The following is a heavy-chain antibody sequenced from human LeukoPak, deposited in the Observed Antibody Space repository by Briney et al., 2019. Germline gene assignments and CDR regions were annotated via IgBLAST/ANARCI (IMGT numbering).Heavy chain of an antibody. CDR2: IYYTGST. CDR3: ANLLHHYYYYMEV. CDR1: GGSISSRSYY. Sequence: SETLSLTCTVSGGSISSRSYYWGWIRQPPGKGREWMGSIYYTGSTFYNPPLKSRVTMSVETSKHQFSLKLSSVTAADTAVYFCANLLHHYYYYMEVWGKGTTVTVSS. J-gene: IGHJ6*03. V-gene: IGHV4-39*01.